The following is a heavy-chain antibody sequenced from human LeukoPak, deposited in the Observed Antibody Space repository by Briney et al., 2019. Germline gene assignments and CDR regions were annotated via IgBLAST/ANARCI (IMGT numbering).Heavy chain of an antibody. D-gene: IGHD5-24*01. CDR2: ISSSSSTI. CDR3: ARGVWLQRFDY. CDR1: GLTFSNCN. Sequence: GGSLRLSCAASGLTFSNCNMNWIRQAPGKGLEWISYISSSSSTIYYADSVKGRFTISRDNAKNSLYLQMNSLRAEDTAVYYCARGVWLQRFDYWGQGALVTVSS. J-gene: IGHJ4*02. V-gene: IGHV3-48*01.